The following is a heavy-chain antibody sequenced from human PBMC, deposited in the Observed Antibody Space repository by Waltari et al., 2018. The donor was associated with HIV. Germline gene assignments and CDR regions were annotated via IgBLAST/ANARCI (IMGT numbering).Heavy chain of an antibody. CDR1: GCDCSRSS. J-gene: IGHJ4*02. D-gene: IGHD2-15*01. CDR3: VRDDPGYVPIDY. Sequence: LVQSGGGEVQEGGSLLLSCSGSGCDCSRSSLNRVRQTPRRGLECVASLRRATYDANSLASVTCRFTISRDNAQSSAFLDMTGLRVEDTATYYCVRDDPGYVPIDYWGQGSQVIVSS. V-gene: IGHV3-21*04. CDR2: LRRATYDA.